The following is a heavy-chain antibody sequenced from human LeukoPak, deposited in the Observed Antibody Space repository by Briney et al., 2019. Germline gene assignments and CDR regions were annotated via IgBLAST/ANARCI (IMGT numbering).Heavy chain of an antibody. CDR1: GFAFNTYS. Sequence: PGGSLRLSCAASGFAFNTYSMNWVRQAPGKGLEWVSYITSTSSTIHHADSVKGRFTISRDNVKNSLSLQMNSLSAEDTAVYYCARVRAGLSAGYYYYMDVWGKGTTVTVSS. CDR2: ITSTSSTI. CDR3: ARVRAGLSAGYYYYMDV. D-gene: IGHD3-10*01. J-gene: IGHJ6*03. V-gene: IGHV3-48*01.